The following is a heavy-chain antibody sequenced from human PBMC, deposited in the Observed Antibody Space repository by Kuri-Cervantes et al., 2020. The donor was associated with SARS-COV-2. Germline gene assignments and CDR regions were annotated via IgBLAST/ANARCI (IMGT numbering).Heavy chain of an antibody. V-gene: IGHV3-33*01. CDR1: GFTFSSCG. CDR3: ARDISGLYFDY. D-gene: IGHD3-9*01. CDR2: IWYDGSNK. J-gene: IGHJ4*02. Sequence: GGSLRLSCAASGFTFSSCGMHWVRQAPGKGLEWVAVIWYDGSNKYYADSVKGRFTISRDNSKNTLYLQMNSLRAEDTAVYYCARDISGLYFDYWGQGTLVTVSS.